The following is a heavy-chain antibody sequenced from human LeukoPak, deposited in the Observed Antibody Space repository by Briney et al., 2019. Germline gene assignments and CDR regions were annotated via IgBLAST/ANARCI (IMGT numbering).Heavy chain of an antibody. J-gene: IGHJ3*02. CDR2: IYYSGST. CDR3: ARLDAASCWSDAFDI. V-gene: IGHV4-59*01. D-gene: IGHD6-19*01. CDR1: GGSINSFY. Sequence: PSETLSLTCTVSGGSINSFYWGWIRQPPGMGLEWVGYIYYSGSTNYNPSLRSRVTVSVDTSKKQFSLRLNSVTPADTDVYYCARLDAASCWSDAFDIWGRGTMVTVSS.